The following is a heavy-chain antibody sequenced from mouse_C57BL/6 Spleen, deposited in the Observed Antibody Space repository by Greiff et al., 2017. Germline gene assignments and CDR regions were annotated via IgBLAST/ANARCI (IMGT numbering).Heavy chain of an antibody. V-gene: IGHV5-17*01. D-gene: IGHD1-3*01. CDR1: GFTFSDYG. CDR2: ISSGSSTI. Sequence: EVKLMESGGGLVKPGGSLKLSCAASGFTFSDYGMHWVRQAPEKGLEWVAYISSGSSTIYYADTVKGRFTISRDNAKNTLFLQMTSLMSEDTAMYYCAGRDNYDAMDYWGQGTSVTVSS. J-gene: IGHJ4*01. CDR3: AGRDNYDAMDY.